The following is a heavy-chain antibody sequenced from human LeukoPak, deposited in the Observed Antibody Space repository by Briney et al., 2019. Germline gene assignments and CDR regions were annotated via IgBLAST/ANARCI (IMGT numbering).Heavy chain of an antibody. CDR3: AKDTYYYDSSGYYFYYYYYYMDV. D-gene: IGHD3-22*01. CDR2: IRYDGSNK. Sequence: GGSLRLSCAASGFTFSSYGMHWVRQAPGKGLEGVAFIRYDGSNKYYADSVKGRFTISRDNSKNTLYLQMNSLRAEDTAVYYCAKDTYYYDSSGYYFYYYYYYMDVWGKGTTVTISS. V-gene: IGHV3-30*02. J-gene: IGHJ6*03. CDR1: GFTFSSYG.